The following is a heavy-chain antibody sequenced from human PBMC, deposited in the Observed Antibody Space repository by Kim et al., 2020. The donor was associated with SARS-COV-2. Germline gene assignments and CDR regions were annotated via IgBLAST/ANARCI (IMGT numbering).Heavy chain of an antibody. V-gene: IGHV4-34*01. CDR3: AGGRAGGGPAPVLGPGAWFDYHALDV. Sequence: SETLSLTCAVYGGSFSNYNWSWVRQPPGKGLEWIGEIKHSGSTNLSPSLKSRITISVDTSKTQFSLRLKSLTATDTAVYYCAGGRAGGGPAPVLGPGAWFDYHALDVWGRGTPDAVSS. CDR2: IKHSGST. D-gene: IGHD2-8*02. CDR1: GGSFSNYN. J-gene: IGHJ6*02.